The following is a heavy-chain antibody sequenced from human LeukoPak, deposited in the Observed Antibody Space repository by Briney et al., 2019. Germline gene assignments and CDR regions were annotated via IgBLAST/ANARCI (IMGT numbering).Heavy chain of an antibody. CDR1: GGSVSSYY. J-gene: IGHJ6*03. V-gene: IGHV4-59*02. CDR3: ARAPITMVRDRFVLYYYYMDV. D-gene: IGHD3-10*01. CDR2: IYYSGNT. Sequence: SETLSLTCTVSGGSVSSYYWSWIRQPLGKGLECIGYIYYSGNTNYNPSLKSRVTISVDTSKNQFSLKLSSVTAADTAVYYCARAPITMVRDRFVLYYYYMDVWGKGTTVTISS.